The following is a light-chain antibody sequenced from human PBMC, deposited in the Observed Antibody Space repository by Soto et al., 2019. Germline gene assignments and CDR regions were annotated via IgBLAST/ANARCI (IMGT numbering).Light chain of an antibody. J-gene: IGKJ1*01. CDR1: QSVSSK. Sequence: EIVMTQSPATGSVSPLGITRRGCRASQSVSSKLAWYQQKPGQAPRLLIYGASTRATGIPARFSGSGSGTEFTLTISSLQSEDFAVYYCQQYNNWFWTFGQGTKVDI. CDR3: QQYNNWFWT. CDR2: GAS. V-gene: IGKV3-15*01.